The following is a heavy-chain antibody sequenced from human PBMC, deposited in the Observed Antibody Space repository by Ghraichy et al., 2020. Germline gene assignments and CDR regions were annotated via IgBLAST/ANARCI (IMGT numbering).Heavy chain of an antibody. CDR1: GFTFSSYR. J-gene: IGHJ4*02. V-gene: IGHV3-48*01. D-gene: IGHD5-18*01. CDR3: ARDLGGHSYPVFDY. CDR2: ISSSSSTI. Sequence: GGSLRLSCAASGFTFSSYRMSWVRQAPGKGLEWVSYISSSSSTIYYADSVKGRFTISRDNAKNSLYLQMNSLRAEDTAMYFCARDLGGHSYPVFDYWGQGILVTVSS.